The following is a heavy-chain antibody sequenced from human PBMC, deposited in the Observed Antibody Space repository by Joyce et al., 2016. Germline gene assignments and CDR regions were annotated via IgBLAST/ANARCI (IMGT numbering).Heavy chain of an antibody. CDR3: ARERLGVAATGTRQHFAS. CDR2: SSPYNGKT. Sequence: QVHLAQSGTEVKKPGASVMVSCKASGYTFTNFAIGWVRQAPGQGLEWLGWSSPYNGKTEYAKRLQGRVTMTTVTSTNTAYMELRGLTSDDTAIYYCARERLGVAATGTRQHFASWGQGTLVTGTS. J-gene: IGHJ4*02. D-gene: IGHD2-21*02. V-gene: IGHV1-18*04. CDR1: GYTFTNFA.